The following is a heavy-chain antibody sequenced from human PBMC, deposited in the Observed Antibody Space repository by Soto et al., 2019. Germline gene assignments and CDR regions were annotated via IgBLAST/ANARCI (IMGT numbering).Heavy chain of an antibody. Sequence: LRLSCVGSGFTFSTYSINWVRQAPGKGLEWVSSISSRSDIYYADSVKGRFTISRDNAKNSVSLQMNSLRAEDTAVYYCAREYTAWPLAYGLDVWGQGTTVTVYS. J-gene: IGHJ6*02. CDR2: ISSRSDI. D-gene: IGHD2-2*02. V-gene: IGHV3-21*01. CDR1: GFTFSTYS. CDR3: AREYTAWPLAYGLDV.